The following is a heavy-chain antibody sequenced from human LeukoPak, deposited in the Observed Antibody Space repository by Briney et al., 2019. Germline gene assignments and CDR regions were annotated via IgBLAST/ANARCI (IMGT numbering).Heavy chain of an antibody. CDR2: ITPKSGDT. CDR1: GYTFSDFY. J-gene: IGHJ4*02. D-gene: IGHD3-3*02. Sequence: ASVKVSCKASGYTFSDFYIHWVRQAPGQGLEYVGWITPKSGDTYSPQRFQGRVTMTRDASISTAYTELSSLRSDDTAVYFCARVRLADVRAWAYWGQGTLVTVSS. V-gene: IGHV1-2*02. CDR3: ARVRLADVRAWAY.